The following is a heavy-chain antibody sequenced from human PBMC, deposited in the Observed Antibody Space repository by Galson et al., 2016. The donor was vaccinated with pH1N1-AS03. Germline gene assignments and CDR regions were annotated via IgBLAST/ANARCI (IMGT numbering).Heavy chain of an antibody. D-gene: IGHD5-18*01. J-gene: IGHJ1*01. CDR3: VRGADTAVDPFEDC. CDR1: GFSFSDYE. Sequence: SLRLSCAASGFSFSDYEMNWVRQAPGKGLEWVSYISKTGATKHYADSVRGRFTISRDNAKQLLYLLMNNLRGEDTALYYCVRGADTAVDPFEDCWGQWTLVTVSS. V-gene: IGHV3-48*03. CDR2: ISKTGATK.